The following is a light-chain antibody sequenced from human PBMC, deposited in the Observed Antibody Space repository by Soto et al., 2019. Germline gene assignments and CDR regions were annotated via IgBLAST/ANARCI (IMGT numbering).Light chain of an antibody. CDR1: SSDVGDYDY. J-gene: IGLJ3*02. V-gene: IGLV2-8*01. Sequence: QSALTQPPSASGSPGQSVTISCTGTSSDVGDYDYVSWYQQHPGKAPKLMIYEVSKRPSGVPDRFSGSKSGNTASLTVSGLQTEDEADYYCSSYGGNDWVFGGGTKLTVL. CDR3: SSYGGNDWV. CDR2: EVS.